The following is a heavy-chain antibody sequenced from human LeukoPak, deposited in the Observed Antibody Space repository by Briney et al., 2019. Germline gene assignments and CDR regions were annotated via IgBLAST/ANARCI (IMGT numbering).Heavy chain of an antibody. CDR3: ARGEAAAGYYFDY. CDR2: ISYDGSNK. Sequence: PGGSLRLSCAAAGFTFSSYAMDWVRQAPGKGLEWVAVISYDGSNKYYADSVKGRFTISRDNSKNTLYLQMNSLRAEDTAVYYYARGEAAAGYYFDYWGQGTLVTVSS. D-gene: IGHD6-13*01. CDR1: GFTFSSYA. V-gene: IGHV3-30*04. J-gene: IGHJ4*02.